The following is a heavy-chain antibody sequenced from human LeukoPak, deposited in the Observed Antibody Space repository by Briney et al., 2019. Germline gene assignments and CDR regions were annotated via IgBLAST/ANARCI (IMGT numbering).Heavy chain of an antibody. CDR1: GGSISSGSYY. D-gene: IGHD6-6*01. CDR2: IYTSGST. Sequence: SETLSLTCTVSGGSISSGSYYWSWIRQPAGKGLEWIGRIYTSGSTNYNPSLKSRVTISVDTSKNQFSLKLSSVTAADTAVYYCARSQYSSSDDAFDIWGQGTMVTVSS. J-gene: IGHJ3*02. CDR3: ARSQYSSSDDAFDI. V-gene: IGHV4-61*02.